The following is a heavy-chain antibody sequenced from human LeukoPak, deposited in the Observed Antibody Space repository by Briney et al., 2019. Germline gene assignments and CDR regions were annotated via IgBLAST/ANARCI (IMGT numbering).Heavy chain of an antibody. D-gene: IGHD2-15*01. J-gene: IGHJ4*02. CDR1: GFNFNNAW. CDR2: ISSSSSYT. CDR3: ARRYCSGGSCYLDY. Sequence: AGGSLRLSCVASGFNFNNAWMSWVRQAPGKGLEWVSYISSSSSYTNYADSVKGRFTISRDNAKNTLYLQMNSLRAEDTAVYYCARRYCSGGSCYLDYWGQGTLVTVSS. V-gene: IGHV3-11*06.